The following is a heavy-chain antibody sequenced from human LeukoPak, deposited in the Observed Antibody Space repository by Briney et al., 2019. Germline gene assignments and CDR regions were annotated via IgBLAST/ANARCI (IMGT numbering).Heavy chain of an antibody. CDR1: GFTFSRYA. CDR2: ISSNVVDT. J-gene: IGHJ4*02. CDR3: VKGGSEGGDC. D-gene: IGHD6-25*01. Sequence: GGSLRLSCSVSGFTFSRYAMHWVRQAPGKGLEYVSAISSNVVDTYYVDSVKGRFIISRDNSKNTLYLQLSSLRIEDTAVYYCVKGGSEGGDCWGQGTLVTVSS. V-gene: IGHV3-64D*09.